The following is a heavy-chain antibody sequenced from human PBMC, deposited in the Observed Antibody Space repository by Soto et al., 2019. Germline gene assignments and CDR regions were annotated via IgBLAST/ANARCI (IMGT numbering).Heavy chain of an antibody. J-gene: IGHJ2*01. CDR2: ISGSGGGT. Sequence: EVQLLESGGGLVQPGGSLRLSCAASGFTFSIYAMNWVRQAPGKGLEWVAVISGSGGGTYYADSVKGRFTISRDNSKNTLYLQMDSLRAEDTAVYYCARCTVGCDFGLCGRGTLVTVSS. CDR3: ARCTVGCDFGL. V-gene: IGHV3-23*01. CDR1: GFTFSIYA. D-gene: IGHD4-17*01.